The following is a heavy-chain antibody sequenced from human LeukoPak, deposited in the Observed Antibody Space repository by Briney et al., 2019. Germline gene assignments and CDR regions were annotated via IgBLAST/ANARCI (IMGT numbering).Heavy chain of an antibody. D-gene: IGHD2-15*01. V-gene: IGHV4-4*07. Sequence: SETLSLTCSVSGDSISPYYWSWIRQPAGKGLEWIGRIYTSGTTYYNPSLKSRVTISVDTSKNQFSLELTSVTAADTAVYYCARVRCSGGSCYSKNAFDIWGQGTMVTVSS. CDR1: GDSISPYY. CDR2: IYTSGTT. CDR3: ARVRCSGGSCYSKNAFDI. J-gene: IGHJ3*02.